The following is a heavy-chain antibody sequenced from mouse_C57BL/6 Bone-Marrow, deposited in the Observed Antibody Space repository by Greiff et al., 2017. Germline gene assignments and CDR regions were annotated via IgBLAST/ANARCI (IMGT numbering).Heavy chain of an antibody. CDR3: ARDVETDFDY. CDR1: GYTFTNYW. V-gene: IGHV1-63*01. CDR2: IYPGGGYT. Sequence: VQLQQSGAELVRPGTSVKMSCKASGYTFTNYWIGWAKQRPGHGLEWIGDIYPGGGYTNYNAKFKGKATLTADKSSSTAYMQLSSLTSEYSAVYDCARDVETDFDYWGQGTTLTGSS. J-gene: IGHJ2*01.